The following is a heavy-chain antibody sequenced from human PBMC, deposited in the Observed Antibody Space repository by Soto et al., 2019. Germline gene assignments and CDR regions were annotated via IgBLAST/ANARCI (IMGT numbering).Heavy chain of an antibody. CDR3: ARLRAGLAGTPNWFHP. D-gene: IGHD6-19*01. CDR2: TYYRSKWYN. Sequence: SQTLSLTCAISGDSVSSNSAAWNWIRQSPSRGLEWLGRTYYRSKWYNDYAVSVKSRITIIPDTSKNQFSLQLNSVTVADTAVYYCARLRAGLAGTPNWFHPWGQGTLVTVSS. CDR1: GDSVSSNSAA. J-gene: IGHJ5*02. V-gene: IGHV6-1*01.